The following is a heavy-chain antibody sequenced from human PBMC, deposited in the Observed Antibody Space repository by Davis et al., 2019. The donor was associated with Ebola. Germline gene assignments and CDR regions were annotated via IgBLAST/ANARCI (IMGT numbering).Heavy chain of an antibody. CDR1: GGTFSSYS. J-gene: IGHJ4*02. V-gene: IGHV1-69*13. CDR2: IIPIFGTP. CDR3: ARQLFIYDYYNYDFDY. D-gene: IGHD4-11*01. Sequence: AASVKVSCKASGGTFSSYSISWVRQAPGQGLECMGWIIPIFGTPNYAQRFQGRVTITADDSTSTVYMELSSLRSEDTAVYYCARQLFIYDYYNYDFDYWGQGTLVTVSS.